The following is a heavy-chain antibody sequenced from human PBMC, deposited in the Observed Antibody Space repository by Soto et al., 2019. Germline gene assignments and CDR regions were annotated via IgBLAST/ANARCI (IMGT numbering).Heavy chain of an antibody. V-gene: IGHV3-48*02. Sequence: EVQLVESGGGLVQPGGSLRLSCAASQFTFRSYSMNWVRQAPGKGLEWISYISSTGSTIYYGDSVEGRFTTSRDNAKNSLYLQMNSLRDDDTAVYYCARVSGSYATSIDYWGQGALVTVSS. CDR2: ISSTGSTI. D-gene: IGHD1-26*01. CDR3: ARVSGSYATSIDY. CDR1: QFTFRSYS. J-gene: IGHJ4*02.